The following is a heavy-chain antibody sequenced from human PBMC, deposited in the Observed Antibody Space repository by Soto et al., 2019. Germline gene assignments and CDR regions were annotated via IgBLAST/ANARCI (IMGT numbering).Heavy chain of an antibody. Sequence: GRSLRLSCAASGCAFSSYSMSWIRQAPGKGLEWISYTSSSSSTIYYADSVKGRFTISRDNAKNSLYLQMNSLRDEDTAVYYCARDPDFWSGYPWSEYYGMDVWGQGTTVTVSS. CDR1: GCAFSSYS. CDR2: TSSSSSTI. D-gene: IGHD3-3*01. V-gene: IGHV3-48*02. CDR3: ARDPDFWSGYPWSEYYGMDV. J-gene: IGHJ6*02.